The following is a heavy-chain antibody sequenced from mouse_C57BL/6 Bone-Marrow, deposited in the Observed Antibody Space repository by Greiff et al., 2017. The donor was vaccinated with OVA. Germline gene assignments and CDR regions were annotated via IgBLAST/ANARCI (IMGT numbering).Heavy chain of an antibody. V-gene: IGHV1-81*01. CDR1: GYTFTSYG. CDR3: ARAYYGSSGAY. J-gene: IGHJ3*01. CDR2: IYPRSGNT. Sequence: VHLVESGAELARPGASVKLSCKASGYTFTSYGISWVKQRTGQGLEWIGEIYPRSGNTYYNEKFKGKATLTADKSSSTAYMELRSLTSEDSAVYFCARAYYGSSGAYWGQGTLVTVST. D-gene: IGHD1-1*01.